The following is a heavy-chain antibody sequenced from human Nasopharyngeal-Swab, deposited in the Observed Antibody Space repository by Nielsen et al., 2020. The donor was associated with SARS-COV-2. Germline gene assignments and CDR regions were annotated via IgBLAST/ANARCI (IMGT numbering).Heavy chain of an antibody. D-gene: IGHD6-13*01. V-gene: IGHV1-69*13. J-gene: IGHJ6*03. CDR1: GGTFSSYA. Sequence: SVKVSCKASGGTFSSYAISWVRQAPGQGLEWMGGIIPIFGAANYAQKFQGRVTITADESTSTAYMELSSLRSEDTAVYYCARLPGIAAAGRERYYYYYMDVWGKGTTVTVSS. CDR2: IIPIFGAA. CDR3: ARLPGIAAAGRERYYYYYMDV.